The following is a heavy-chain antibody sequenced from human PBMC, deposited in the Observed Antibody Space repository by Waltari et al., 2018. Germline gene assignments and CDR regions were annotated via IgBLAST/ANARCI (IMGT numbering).Heavy chain of an antibody. V-gene: IGHV4-38-2*01. J-gene: IGHJ1*01. Sequence: QVHLQESGPGLVKPSETLSLTCAVSGYSISSGYSWGWIRQPPGKGLEWIGTISHNGSTYYNASLKSRVTISVDTSKNQSSLRLSSVTAADTAVYYCASSGGDYDSGGSQYFQHWGQGTLVTVSS. CDR2: ISHNGST. CDR1: GYSISSGYS. CDR3: ASSGGDYDSGGSQYFQH. D-gene: IGHD3-22*01.